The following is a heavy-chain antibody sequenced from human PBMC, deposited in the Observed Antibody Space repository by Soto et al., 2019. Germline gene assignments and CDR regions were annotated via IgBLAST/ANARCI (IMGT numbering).Heavy chain of an antibody. CDR3: ARDASGWYYYGSGSYYNATNWFDP. D-gene: IGHD3-10*01. Sequence: ASVKVSCKASGYTFTGYYMHWVRQAPGQGLEWMGWINPNSGGTNYAQKFQGWVTMTRDTSISTAYMELSRLRSDDTAVYYCARDASGWYYYGSGSYYNATNWFDPWGQGTLVTVSS. CDR2: INPNSGGT. J-gene: IGHJ5*02. V-gene: IGHV1-2*04. CDR1: GYTFTGYY.